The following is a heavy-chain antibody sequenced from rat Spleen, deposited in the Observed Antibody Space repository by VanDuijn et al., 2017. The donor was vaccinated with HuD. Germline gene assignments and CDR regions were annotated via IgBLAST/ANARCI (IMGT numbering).Heavy chain of an antibody. CDR3: TRGRYGGYSEDYFDY. V-gene: IGHV2-15*01. J-gene: IGHJ3*01. CDR2: IWAGGGT. Sequence: QVQLKESGPGLVQPSQTLSLTCTVSGFSLTSYHVSWVRQPPGKSLVWMGTIWAGGGTNYNSAVQSRLSISRDTSKSQVFLKMNSLQTEDTAIYFCTRGRYGGYSEDYFDYWGQGTLVTVSS. CDR1: GFSLTSYH. D-gene: IGHD1-11*01.